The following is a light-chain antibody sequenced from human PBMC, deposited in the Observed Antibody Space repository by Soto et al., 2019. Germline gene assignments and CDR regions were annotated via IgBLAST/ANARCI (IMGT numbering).Light chain of an antibody. J-gene: IGLJ1*01. Sequence: QSALTQPASVSGSPGQSNTISCTETSSDVGNYNYVSWYQQHPGKAPKAMIYEVSIRPSGVSNRFSGSKSGNTASLTISGLQAEDEADYYCNSYTSSNTYVFGTGTKHTVL. V-gene: IGLV2-14*01. CDR2: EVS. CDR3: NSYTSSNTYV. CDR1: SSDVGNYNY.